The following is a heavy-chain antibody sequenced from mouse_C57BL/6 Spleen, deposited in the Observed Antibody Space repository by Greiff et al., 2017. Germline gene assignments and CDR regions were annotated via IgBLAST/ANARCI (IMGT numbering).Heavy chain of an antibody. CDR3: ARRGSNQFAY. CDR2: IDPSDSYP. V-gene: IGHV1-69*01. D-gene: IGHD2-5*01. J-gene: IGHJ3*01. Sequence: QVQLQQPGAELVMPGASVKLSCKASGYTFTSYWMHWVKQRPGQGLEWIGDIDPSDSYPNYNQKFKGKSTFTVDNSSSTAYMQLSSLTSEYSAVYYGARRGSNQFAYWGQGTLVTGSA. CDR1: GYTFTSYW.